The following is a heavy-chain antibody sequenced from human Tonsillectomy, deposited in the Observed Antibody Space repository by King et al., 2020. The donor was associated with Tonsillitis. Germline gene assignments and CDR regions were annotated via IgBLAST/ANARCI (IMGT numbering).Heavy chain of an antibody. CDR1: GFTFSSYS. J-gene: IGHJ3*02. V-gene: IGHV3-21*01. D-gene: IGHD1-26*01. CDR3: ARGKWELLMFHAFDI. Sequence: VQLVESGGGLVKPGGSLRLSCAASGFTFSSYSMNWVRQAPGKGLEWVSSISSSSSYIYYADSVKGRFTISRDNAKNSLYLQMNSLRAEDTAVYYCARGKWELLMFHAFDIWGQGTMVTVSS. CDR2: ISSSSSYI.